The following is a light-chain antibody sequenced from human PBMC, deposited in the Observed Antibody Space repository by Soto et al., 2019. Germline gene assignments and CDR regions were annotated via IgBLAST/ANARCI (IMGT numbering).Light chain of an antibody. CDR1: QSVFSNC. CDR2: GAA. J-gene: IGKJ1*01. V-gene: IGKV3-20*01. CDR3: LQYSSHSWT. Sequence: ESQMTQSPFILSATIGYRSTLSCMASQSVFSNCLAWYQQKPGQAPGLLMLGAAWRATGVPDRFSGSGSGTEFTLTISRLQPDDFATYYCLQYSSHSWTFGQGTKVDIK.